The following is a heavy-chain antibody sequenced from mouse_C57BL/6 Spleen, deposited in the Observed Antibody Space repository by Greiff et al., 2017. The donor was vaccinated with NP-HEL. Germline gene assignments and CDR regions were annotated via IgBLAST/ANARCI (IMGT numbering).Heavy chain of an antibody. Sequence: QVQLQQPGAELVRPGSSVKLSCKASGYTFTSYWMDWVKQRPGQGLEWIGNIYPSDSETHYNQKFKDKATLTVDKSSSTAYMQLSSLTSEDSAVYYCERGGYGSSYDAMDDWGQGTSVTVSS. J-gene: IGHJ4*01. D-gene: IGHD1-1*01. CDR1: GYTFTSYW. CDR2: IYPSDSET. V-gene: IGHV1-61*01. CDR3: ERGGYGSSYDAMDD.